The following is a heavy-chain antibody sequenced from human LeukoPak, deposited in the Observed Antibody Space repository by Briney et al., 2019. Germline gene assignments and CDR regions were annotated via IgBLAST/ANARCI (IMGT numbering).Heavy chain of an antibody. D-gene: IGHD6-19*01. V-gene: IGHV1-46*01. J-gene: IGHJ4*02. CDR3: ARGSPGIAVAGD. CDR2: INPSGGST. CDR1: GYTFTSYY. Sequence: ASVKVSCKASGYTFTSYYMHWVRQAPGQGLEWMGIINPSGGSTSYAQKFQGRVTMTRDTSTSTVYMELSRLRSDDTAVYYCARGSPGIAVAGDWGQGTLVTVSS.